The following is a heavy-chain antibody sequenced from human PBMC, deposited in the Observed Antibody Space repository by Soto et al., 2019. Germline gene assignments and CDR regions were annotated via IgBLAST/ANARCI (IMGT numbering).Heavy chain of an antibody. CDR3: VKLIDNSSFDS. CDR1: GDSVSSNHAT. D-gene: IGHD6-6*01. V-gene: IGHV6-1*01. J-gene: IGHJ4*02. CDR2: TYYRSKWYY. Sequence: QTLSLTCAISGDSVSSNHATWDWIRQSPSRDLEWLGRTYYRSKWYYDYALSVKSRITINPDTSNNQISLQLNSVTPDDTAVNFCVKLIDNSSFDSCGQFALVTFSS.